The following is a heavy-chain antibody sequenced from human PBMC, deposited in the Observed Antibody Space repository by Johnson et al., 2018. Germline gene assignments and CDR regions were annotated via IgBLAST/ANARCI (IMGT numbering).Heavy chain of an antibody. CDR3: ARTWVRNYDILTDAYYYYMDV. D-gene: IGHD3-9*01. CDR2: IYYSGST. Sequence: QVQLQESGPGLVKPSETVSLTCTVSGGSISSYFWSWIRQPPGKGLEWIGYIYYSGSTKYNPSLKSRVTISVDTSKNQFSLKLSSVTAADTAVYYGARTWVRNYDILTDAYYYYMDVWGKGTTVTVSS. V-gene: IGHV4-59*01. J-gene: IGHJ6*03. CDR1: GGSISSYF.